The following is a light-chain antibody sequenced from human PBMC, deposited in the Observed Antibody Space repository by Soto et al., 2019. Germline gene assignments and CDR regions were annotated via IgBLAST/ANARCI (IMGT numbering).Light chain of an antibody. CDR2: DVS. CDR3: SSYTSSSTPYV. CDR1: SRDFGGYNY. Sequence: QSALTQPASVSGSPGQSITISCTGTSRDFGGYNYVSWYQQHPGKAPKLMIYDVSNRPSGVSNRFSGSKSGNTASLTISGFQAEDEADYYCSSYTSSSTPYVFGTGTKVTVL. V-gene: IGLV2-14*01. J-gene: IGLJ1*01.